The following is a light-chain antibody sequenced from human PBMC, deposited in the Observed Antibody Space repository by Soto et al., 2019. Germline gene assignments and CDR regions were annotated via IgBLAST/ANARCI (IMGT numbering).Light chain of an antibody. CDR1: QGIINY. CDR2: GAS. Sequence: IQLTQSPSSLSASMRDRVTITCRASQGIINYLAWYQQKPGKAPKLLIYGASTLQGGVPSRFSGSGSGTDFTLPVSSLQPEDLATYYCQQLFTYPPTFGPGTKVDI. CDR3: QQLFTYPPT. V-gene: IGKV1-9*01. J-gene: IGKJ3*01.